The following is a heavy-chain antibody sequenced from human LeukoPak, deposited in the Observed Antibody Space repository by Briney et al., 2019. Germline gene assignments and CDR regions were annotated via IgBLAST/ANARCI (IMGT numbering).Heavy chain of an antibody. V-gene: IGHV4-59*01. D-gene: IGHD5-18*01. CDR2: IYYTGAT. CDR3: ARAGYSYGTGYYFDY. J-gene: IGHJ4*02. Sequence: PSETLSLTYTVSGGSISRYYWSWIRLPPGKGLEWIGYIYYTGATYYNPSLKSRVTISLDTSKNQFSLKLSSVTAADAAVYYCARAGYSYGTGYYFDYWGQGALVTVSS. CDR1: GGSISRYY.